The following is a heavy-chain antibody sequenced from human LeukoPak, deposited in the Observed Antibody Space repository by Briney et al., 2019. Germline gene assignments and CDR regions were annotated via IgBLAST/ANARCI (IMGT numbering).Heavy chain of an antibody. Sequence: GRSLRLSCAASGFTFSSYAMHWVPQAPGKGLEWVAVISSDGSNKYYADSVKGRFTISRDNSKNTLYLQMNSLRAEDTAVYYCARDRSLDYWGQGTLVTVSS. CDR2: ISSDGSNK. J-gene: IGHJ4*02. CDR1: GFTFSSYA. D-gene: IGHD5-24*01. V-gene: IGHV3-30*04. CDR3: ARDRSLDY.